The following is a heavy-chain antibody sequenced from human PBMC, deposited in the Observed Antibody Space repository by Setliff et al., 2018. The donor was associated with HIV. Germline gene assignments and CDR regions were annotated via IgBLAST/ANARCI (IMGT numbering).Heavy chain of an antibody. CDR1: GFTFSDYY. V-gene: IGHV3-11*06. Sequence: PGGSLRLSCAASGFTFSDYYMSWIRQAPGKGLEWVSYISYRSTYTNYADSEKGRFTISRDNAKNSLYLQMNSLRAEDTAVYYCAKEKAAAGTTPLDYWGQGTLVTVSS. CDR3: AKEKAAAGTTPLDY. CDR2: ISYRSTYT. D-gene: IGHD6-13*01. J-gene: IGHJ4*02.